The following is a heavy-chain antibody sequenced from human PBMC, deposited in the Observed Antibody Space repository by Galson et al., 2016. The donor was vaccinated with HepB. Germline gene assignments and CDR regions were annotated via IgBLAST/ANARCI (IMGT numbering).Heavy chain of an antibody. CDR3: ARHHQGVKGSYYGMDV. CDR2: VYYSGST. V-gene: IGHV4-39*01. Sequence: SETLSLTCTVSGASISRSSNYWGWIRQPPGKGLEWLGTVYYSGSTYYNPSLKSRVTISVDTSKNQFSLKLRSVTAVDTAVYYCARHHQGVKGSYYGMDVWGQGTTVTVAS. CDR1: GASISRSSNY. D-gene: IGHD3-10*01. J-gene: IGHJ6*02.